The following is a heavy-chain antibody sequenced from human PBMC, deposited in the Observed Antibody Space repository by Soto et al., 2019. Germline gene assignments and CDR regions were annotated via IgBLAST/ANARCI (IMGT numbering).Heavy chain of an antibody. V-gene: IGHV4-30-4*01. CDR2: IYYSGST. D-gene: IGHD3-10*01. CDR1: GGSISSGDYY. Sequence: LSLTCTVSGGSISSGDYYWSWIRQPPGKGLEWIGYIYYSGSTYYNPSLKSRVTISVDTSKNQFSLKLSSVTAADTAVYYCARDHRLLWFGEFKYYYYGMDVWGQGTTVTVSS. CDR3: ARDHRLLWFGEFKYYYYGMDV. J-gene: IGHJ6*02.